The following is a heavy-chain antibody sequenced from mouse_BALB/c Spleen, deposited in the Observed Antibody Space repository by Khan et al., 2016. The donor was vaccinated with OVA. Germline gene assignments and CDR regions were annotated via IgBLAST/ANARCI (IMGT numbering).Heavy chain of an antibody. Sequence: QVQLQQSGAELAKPGASVKMSCKASGYTFTSYWMHWGKQRPGQGLEWIGYINPSTGYTEYNQRFKDKATLTADKSSSTAYMQMSSQTSEESAVXYSANHVSSTAWLTYWGQVTLVTVSA. V-gene: IGHV1-7*01. CDR1: GYTFTSYW. J-gene: IGHJ3*01. CDR2: INPSTGYT. D-gene: IGHD1-1*01. CDR3: ANHVSSTAWLTY.